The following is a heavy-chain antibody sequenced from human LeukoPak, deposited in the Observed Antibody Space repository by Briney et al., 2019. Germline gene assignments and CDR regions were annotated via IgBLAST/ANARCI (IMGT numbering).Heavy chain of an antibody. CDR3: AMGVGAPLLFAFDI. V-gene: IGHV1-8*01. D-gene: IGHD1-26*01. J-gene: IGHJ3*02. Sequence: ASVKVSYKASGYTFTSYDINWVRQATGQGLEWMVWMKPKSGNTGYAQKFQGRVTMTRNTSISTAYMELSSLRSEDTAVYYCAMGVGAPLLFAFDIWGQGTMVTVSS. CDR1: GYTFTSYD. CDR2: MKPKSGNT.